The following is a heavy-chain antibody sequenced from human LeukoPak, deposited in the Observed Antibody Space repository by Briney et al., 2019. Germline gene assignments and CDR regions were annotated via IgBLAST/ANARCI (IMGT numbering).Heavy chain of an antibody. D-gene: IGHD4-17*01. V-gene: IGHV3-30*02. CDR3: AALHTGTFVDY. CDR2: IRYDGITK. Sequence: GRSLRLSCAASGFSFSGYGMHWVRQVPAKGLEWVAFIRYDGITKFYIDSVKGRFAISRDNSKNTLSLQMNSLRTEDTAVYYCAALHTGTFVDYWGQGTLVTVSS. CDR1: GFSFSGYG. J-gene: IGHJ4*02.